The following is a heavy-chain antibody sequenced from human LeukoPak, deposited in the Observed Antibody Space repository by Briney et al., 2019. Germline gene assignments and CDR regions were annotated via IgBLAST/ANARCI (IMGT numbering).Heavy chain of an antibody. CDR3: ARDHLAVAGTGPYYYYYYMDA. D-gene: IGHD6-19*01. V-gene: IGHV4-4*07. CDR2: IYTSGST. Sequence: SETLSLTCTVSGGSISSYYWSWIRQPAGKELEWIGRIYTSGSTNFNPSLKSRVTMSVDTSKNQFSLKLSSVTAADTAVYYCARDHLAVAGTGPYYYYYYMDAWGKGTTVTVSS. CDR1: GGSISSYY. J-gene: IGHJ6*03.